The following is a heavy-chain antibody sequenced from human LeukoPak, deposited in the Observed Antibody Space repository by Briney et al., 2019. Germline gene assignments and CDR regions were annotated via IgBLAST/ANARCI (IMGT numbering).Heavy chain of an antibody. CDR3: AKSAYYYSSGFYREYYFDY. D-gene: IGHD3-22*01. V-gene: IGHV3-23*01. CDR1: GFTFSSYA. CDR2: ISGSGGST. J-gene: IGHJ4*02. Sequence: GGSLRLSCAASGFTFSSYAMSWVRQAPGKGLEWVSAISGSGGSTYYADSVKGRFTISRDNSKNTLHLQMNSLRAEDTAVYYCAKSAYYYSSGFYREYYFDYWGQGTLVTVSS.